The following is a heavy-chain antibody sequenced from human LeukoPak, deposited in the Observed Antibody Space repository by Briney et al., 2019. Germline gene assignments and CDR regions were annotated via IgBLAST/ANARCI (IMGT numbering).Heavy chain of an antibody. D-gene: IGHD2-2*01. Sequence: PETLSLTCTVSSGSISSYYWSWIRQPAGKGLEWIGRIYTSGSTNYNPSLKSRVTISVDTSKNQFSLKLSSVTAADTAVYYCARATSYCSSTSCYVFNYYYYMDVWGKGTTVTISS. CDR1: SGSISSYY. CDR3: ARATSYCSSTSCYVFNYYYYMDV. J-gene: IGHJ6*03. V-gene: IGHV4-4*07. CDR2: IYTSGST.